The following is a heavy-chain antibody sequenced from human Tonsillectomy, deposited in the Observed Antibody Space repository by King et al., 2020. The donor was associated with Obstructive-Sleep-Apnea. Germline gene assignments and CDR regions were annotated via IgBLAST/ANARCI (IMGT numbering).Heavy chain of an antibody. CDR1: VFTFSSYN. CDR3: AREGGVGFDY. Sequence: VQLVESGGGLVKPGGSLRLSWAASVFTFSSYNMNWFRQAPGKGLECVSSISGTSSYIYYADSVKGRFTISRDNAKSSLDLQMNSLRAEDTAVYYCAREGGVGFDYWGQGTLVTVSS. V-gene: IGHV3-21*06. CDR2: ISGTSSYI. J-gene: IGHJ4*02. D-gene: IGHD2-15*01.